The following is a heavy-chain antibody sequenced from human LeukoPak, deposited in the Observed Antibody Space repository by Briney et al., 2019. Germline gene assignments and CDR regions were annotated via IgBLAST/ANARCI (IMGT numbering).Heavy chain of an antibody. V-gene: IGHV4-34*01. CDR2: INHSGST. D-gene: IGHD2-8*01. CDR3: ATENGFNDY. Sequence: SETLSLTCAVYGDFFSGYYWSWIRQPPGKGLEWIGEINHSGSTNYNPSLKSRVTISLDTSKNQFSLKLSSVTAADTAVYYCATENGFNDYWGQGTLVTVSS. J-gene: IGHJ4*02. CDR1: GDFFSGYY.